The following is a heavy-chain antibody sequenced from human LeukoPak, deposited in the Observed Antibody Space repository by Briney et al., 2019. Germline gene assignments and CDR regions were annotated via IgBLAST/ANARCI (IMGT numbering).Heavy chain of an antibody. Sequence: SETLSLTCTVSGGSINNYFWIWLRQPPGKGMKWIGYIYYSWSTNYNPPLKGRVTISVDTSKNQFSLMLSSVTAADTAIYYFAKYHFGSGIISYWGQGTLVTVSS. CDR1: GGSINNYF. J-gene: IGHJ4*02. CDR2: IYYSWST. D-gene: IGHD3-10*01. CDR3: AKYHFGSGIISY. V-gene: IGHV4-59*08.